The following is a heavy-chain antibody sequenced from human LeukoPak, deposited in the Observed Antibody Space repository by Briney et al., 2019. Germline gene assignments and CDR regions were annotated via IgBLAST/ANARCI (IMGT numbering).Heavy chain of an antibody. CDR1: GFTFSSYA. J-gene: IGHJ4*02. CDR3: ARDPAMVGGDYFDY. CDR2: ISYDGSNK. Sequence: GGSLRLSCAASGFTFSSYAMHWVRQAPGKGLEWVAVISYDGSNKYYADSVKGRFTISRDNSKNTLYLQMNSLRAEDTVVYYCARDPAMVGGDYFDYWGQGTLVTVSS. V-gene: IGHV3-30-3*01. D-gene: IGHD5-18*01.